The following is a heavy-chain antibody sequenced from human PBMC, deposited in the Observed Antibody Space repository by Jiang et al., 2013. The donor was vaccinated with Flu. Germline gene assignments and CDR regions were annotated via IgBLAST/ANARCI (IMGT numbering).Heavy chain of an antibody. D-gene: IGHD3-10*01. CDR3: ARISPGIMDV. Sequence: GSLRLSCAASGFTFSSYPINWVRRAPGKGLEWVSYISDSSNYIYYADSVRGRFTISRDNAKNSLYLQMNSLRADDTAVYYCARISPGIMDVWGQGATVTVSS. J-gene: IGHJ6*02. CDR1: GFTFSSYP. V-gene: IGHV3-21*01. CDR2: ISDSSNYI.